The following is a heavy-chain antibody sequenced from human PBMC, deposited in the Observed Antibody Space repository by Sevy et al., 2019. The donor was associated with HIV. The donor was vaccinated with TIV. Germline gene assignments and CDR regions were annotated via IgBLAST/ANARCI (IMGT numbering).Heavy chain of an antibody. D-gene: IGHD1-7*01. V-gene: IGHV4-38-2*02. CDR1: GYSISSDYC. Sequence: SETLSLTCTVSGYSISSDYCWGWIRQPPGKELEWLGSVHHSGSGYYNPPHRSRATMSIDTSKNQFSLKLTSVTAADTAVYYCVRRGWNYATDFWGQGILVTVSS. CDR3: VRRGWNYATDF. J-gene: IGHJ4*02. CDR2: VHHSGSG.